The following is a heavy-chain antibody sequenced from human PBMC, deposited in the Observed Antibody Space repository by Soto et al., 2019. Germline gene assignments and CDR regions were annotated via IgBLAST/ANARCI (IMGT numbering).Heavy chain of an antibody. V-gene: IGHV3-49*03. J-gene: IGHJ4*02. CDR3: TRDSIMRWFGELLYDPFDY. Sequence: GGSLRLSCTASGFTFGDYAMSWFRQAPGKGLEWVGFIRSKAYGGTTECAASVKGRFTISRDDSKSIAYLQMNSLKTEDTAVYYCTRDSIMRWFGELLYDPFDYWGQGTLVTVSS. D-gene: IGHD3-10*01. CDR2: IRSKAYGGTT. CDR1: GFTFGDYA.